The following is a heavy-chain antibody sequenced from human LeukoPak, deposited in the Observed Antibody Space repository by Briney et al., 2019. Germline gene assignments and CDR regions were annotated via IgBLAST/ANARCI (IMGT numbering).Heavy chain of an antibody. Sequence: GGSLRLSCAASGFTFSGYAMSWVRRAPGKGLEWVSAISGSGGSTYYADSVKGRFTISRDNSKNTLYLQMNSLRAEDTAVYYCAKNPFLGYCSGGSCLGYWGQGTQVTVSS. D-gene: IGHD2-15*01. J-gene: IGHJ4*02. V-gene: IGHV3-23*01. CDR1: GFTFSGYA. CDR3: AKNPFLGYCSGGSCLGY. CDR2: ISGSGGST.